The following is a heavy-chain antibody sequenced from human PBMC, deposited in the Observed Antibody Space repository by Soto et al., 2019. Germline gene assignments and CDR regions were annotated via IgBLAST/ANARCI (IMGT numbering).Heavy chain of an antibody. CDR3: ASNPQSGYSGYEFRGMDV. Sequence: GSSVKVSCKASGYTFTSYGISWVRQAPGQGLEWMGWISAYNGNTNYAQKLQGRVTMTTDTSTGTAYMELRSLRSDDTAVYYCASNPQSGYSGYEFRGMDVWGHGTTVTVSS. D-gene: IGHD5-12*01. V-gene: IGHV1-18*04. CDR2: ISAYNGNT. J-gene: IGHJ6*02. CDR1: GYTFTSYG.